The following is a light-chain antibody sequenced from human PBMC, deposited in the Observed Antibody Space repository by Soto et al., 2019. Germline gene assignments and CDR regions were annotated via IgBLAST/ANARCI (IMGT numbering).Light chain of an antibody. V-gene: IGKV3-15*01. J-gene: IGKJ1*01. Sequence: EIVMTQSPSTLSVSPVERATLSCMASQSVSSNLAWYQQKPGQAPRLLIYGASTRATGIPARFSGSGSGTDFTLTISSLQSEDFAVYYCQQYNNWPPWKFGRGTKVDIK. CDR3: QQYNNWPPWK. CDR1: QSVSSN. CDR2: GAS.